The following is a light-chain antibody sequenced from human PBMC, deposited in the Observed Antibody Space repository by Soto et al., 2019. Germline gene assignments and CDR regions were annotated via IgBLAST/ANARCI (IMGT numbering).Light chain of an antibody. CDR1: QGVNTW. V-gene: IGKV1-12*01. J-gene: IGKJ4*01. CDR2: EAS. CDR3: QQANSFPLT. Sequence: DIQMTQSPSSVSASVGDRVTITCRASQGVNTWLAWYQKNPGKAPELLVYEASSLHSGVPSRFSGSGSGTDFTLTISSLQPEDFATYYCQQANSFPLTFGGGTKVEVQ.